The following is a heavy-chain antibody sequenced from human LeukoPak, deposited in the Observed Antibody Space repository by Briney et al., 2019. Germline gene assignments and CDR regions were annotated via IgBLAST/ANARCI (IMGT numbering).Heavy chain of an antibody. Sequence: SETLSLTCAVSGRSFSVYYWYWTRQPPGKGLEWIGEINHGESTNYNPPLKSRATLSVDTYKNQFSLKLAYVTAADTAVYYCARGRTNYYDTSGYYPSIYYGMDVWGQGTTVIVSS. CDR2: INHGEST. CDR3: ARGRTNYYDTSGYYPSIYYGMDV. J-gene: IGHJ6*02. V-gene: IGHV4-34*01. CDR1: GRSFSVYY. D-gene: IGHD3-22*01.